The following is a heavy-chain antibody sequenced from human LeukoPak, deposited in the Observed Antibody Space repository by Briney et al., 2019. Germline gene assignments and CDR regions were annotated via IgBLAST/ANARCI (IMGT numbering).Heavy chain of an antibody. CDR1: TSR. D-gene: IGHD3-22*01. V-gene: IGHV1-18*01. CDR3: ARDLWNFYDDSGYYRDFDS. J-gene: IGHJ5*01. CDR2: IGSYGGDT. Sequence: GASVKVSCKATSRISWVRQAPGQGLEWMGWIGSYGGDTYYAQKFQGRVTVTTDPSTSTVYMELRRLRSDDTAVYYCARDLWNFYDDSGYYRDFDSWGQGTLVTVSS.